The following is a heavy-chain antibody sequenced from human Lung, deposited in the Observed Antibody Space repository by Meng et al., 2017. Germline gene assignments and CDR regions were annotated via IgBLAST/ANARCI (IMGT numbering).Heavy chain of an antibody. V-gene: IGHV3-23*01. Sequence: GESLKISFAASGSTFSSYAMSWVRQAPGPGLEWVSGISDIGGSTYYADSVKGRFTISRDNSKNTLFLHMNSLSAEDTAVYYCAKHYDAVELVSADSWGQGTLVTVSS. D-gene: IGHD3-22*01. CDR1: GSTFSSYA. J-gene: IGHJ4*02. CDR2: ISDIGGST. CDR3: AKHYDAVELVSADS.